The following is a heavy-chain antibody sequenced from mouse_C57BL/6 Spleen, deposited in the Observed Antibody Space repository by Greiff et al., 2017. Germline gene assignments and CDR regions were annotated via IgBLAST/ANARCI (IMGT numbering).Heavy chain of an antibody. V-gene: IGHV3-6*01. CDR3: ARGGPHAMNY. CDR1: GYSITSGYY. Sequence: EVQLQQSGPGLVKPSQSLSLTCSVTGYSITSGYYWNWIRQFPGNKLEWMGYISNDGSNNYKPSLKNRISITRDTSKNQFFLKLNSVTTEDTATYYCARGGPHAMNYWSQGTSVTVSS. J-gene: IGHJ4*01. D-gene: IGHD3-3*01. CDR2: ISNDGSN.